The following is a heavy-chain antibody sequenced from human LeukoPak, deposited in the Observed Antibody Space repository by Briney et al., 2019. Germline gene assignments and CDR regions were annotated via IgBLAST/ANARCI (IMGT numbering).Heavy chain of an antibody. J-gene: IGHJ1*01. CDR2: INSDGRRT. CDR1: GFTLSSYW. V-gene: IGHV3-74*01. CDR3: ASQTRHSGGWYGLYFQH. D-gene: IGHD6-19*01. Sequence: GGSLRLSCAASGFTLSSYWIHWVRQAPGKGLVWVSRINSDGRRTTYADSVKGRFTISRDNSKNTLYLQMNSLRAEDTAVYYCASQTRHSGGWYGLYFQHWGQGTLVTVSS.